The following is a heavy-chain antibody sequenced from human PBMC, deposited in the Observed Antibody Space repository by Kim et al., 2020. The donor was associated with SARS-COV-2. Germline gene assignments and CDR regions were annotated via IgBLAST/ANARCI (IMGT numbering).Heavy chain of an antibody. V-gene: IGHV1-46*01. J-gene: IGHJ3*02. Sequence: KFQGRVTMTRDTSTSTVYMELSSLRSEDTAVYYCAKGRSIAVAGPRESDIWGQGTMVTVSS. D-gene: IGHD6-19*01. CDR3: AKGRSIAVAGPRESDI.